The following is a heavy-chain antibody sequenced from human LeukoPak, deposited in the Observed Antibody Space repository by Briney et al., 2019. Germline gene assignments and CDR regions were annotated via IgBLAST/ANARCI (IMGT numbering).Heavy chain of an antibody. Sequence: PSETLSLTCTVSGGSISSSSYYWGWIRQPPGTGLEWIGSIYYSGSTYYNPSLKSRVTISVDTAKNQFSLKLSSVTAADTAVYYCARDFDSIAVAFGWGQGTLVTVSS. CDR2: IYYSGST. CDR1: GGSISSSSYY. CDR3: ARDFDSIAVAFG. V-gene: IGHV4-39*01. J-gene: IGHJ4*02. D-gene: IGHD6-19*01.